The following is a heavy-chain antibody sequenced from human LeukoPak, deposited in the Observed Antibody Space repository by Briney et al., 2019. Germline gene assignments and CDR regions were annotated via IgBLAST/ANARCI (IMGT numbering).Heavy chain of an antibody. CDR2: IIPIFGTA. J-gene: IGHJ4*02. D-gene: IGHD5-12*01. Sequence: SVKVSCKASGGTLSTYAISWVGQAPGQGLEWMGGIIPIFGTANYAQKFQGRVTITADESTSTAYMELSSLRSEDTAVYYCATRGGYDLSLPGYWGQGTLVTVSS. CDR1: GGTLSTYA. CDR3: ATRGGYDLSLPGY. V-gene: IGHV1-69*13.